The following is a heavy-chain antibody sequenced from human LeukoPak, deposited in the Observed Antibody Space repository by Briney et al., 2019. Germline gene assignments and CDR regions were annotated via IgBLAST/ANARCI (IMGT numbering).Heavy chain of an antibody. J-gene: IGHJ4*02. V-gene: IGHV4-39*01. D-gene: IGHD2-15*01. Sequence: PSETLSLTCTVSGGSISSSSYYWGWIRQPPGKGLEWIGSIYYSGSTYYNPSLKSRVTISVDTSKNQFSLRLTSVTAADTAVYYCARGGGSFLDYWGQGALVTVSS. CDR1: GGSISSSSYY. CDR3: ARGGGSFLDY. CDR2: IYYSGST.